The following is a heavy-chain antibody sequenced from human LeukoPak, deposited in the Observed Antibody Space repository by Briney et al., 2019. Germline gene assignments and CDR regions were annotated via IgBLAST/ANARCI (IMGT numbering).Heavy chain of an antibody. Sequence: ASVTVSCKASGYTFTRHGIAWVRQAPGQGLEWMGWISTYNGDTNYAQNFQGRVTMTRDTSTSTAYLELRSLRFDDTAVYYCARDGTAPAPKYFDVWGRGTLVTVSS. CDR2: ISTYNGDT. V-gene: IGHV1-18*04. CDR1: GYTFTRHG. J-gene: IGHJ2*01. CDR3: ARDGTAPAPKYFDV. D-gene: IGHD1/OR15-1a*01.